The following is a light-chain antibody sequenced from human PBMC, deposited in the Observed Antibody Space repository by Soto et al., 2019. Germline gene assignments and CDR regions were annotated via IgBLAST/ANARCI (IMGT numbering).Light chain of an antibody. Sequence: EIELTQSPGTLSLSPGERATLCCRASQSVSSRNLAWYQQKPGQTPRLLIYDASSRATGIPDRFSGSGSGTDFTLTISRLEPEDFAVYYCQQYGSSPYWTFGQGTKVDIK. CDR1: QSVSSRN. V-gene: IGKV3-20*01. CDR2: DAS. CDR3: QQYGSSPYWT. J-gene: IGKJ1*01.